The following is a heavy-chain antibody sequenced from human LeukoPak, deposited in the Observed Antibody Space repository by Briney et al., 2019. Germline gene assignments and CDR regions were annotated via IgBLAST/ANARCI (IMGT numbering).Heavy chain of an antibody. V-gene: IGHV3-48*03. CDR3: ARDYGGSSPFDY. D-gene: IGHD4-23*01. CDR1: GFTFSNYE. Sequence: GGSLRLSCAASGFTFSNYEMHWVRQAPGKGLEWVSYIGSSGSDIYYADSVKGRFTISRDNAKNSLYLHMNSLRAEDTAVYYCARDYGGSSPFDYWGQGTLVTVSS. CDR2: IGSSGSDI. J-gene: IGHJ4*02.